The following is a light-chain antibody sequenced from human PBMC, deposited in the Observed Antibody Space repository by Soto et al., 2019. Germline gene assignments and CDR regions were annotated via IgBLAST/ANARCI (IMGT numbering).Light chain of an antibody. CDR2: SND. Sequence: QSVLTQPPSASGTPGQRVTISCSGSSSNIGSNTVSWYQQLPGTAPKLLVYSNDQRPSGVPDRFSGSKSATSASLAISGLQSEDEADYYCAAWDDSLNGYYVFGPGTKLT. V-gene: IGLV1-44*01. J-gene: IGLJ1*01. CDR3: AAWDDSLNGYYV. CDR1: SSNIGSNT.